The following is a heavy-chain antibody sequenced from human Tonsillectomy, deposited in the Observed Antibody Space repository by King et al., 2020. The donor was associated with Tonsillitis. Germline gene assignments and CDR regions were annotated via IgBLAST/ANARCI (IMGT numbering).Heavy chain of an antibody. V-gene: IGHV4-34*01. CDR1: GGSFSGYY. J-gene: IGHJ4*02. CDR3: ARSDYGDYFPFDY. D-gene: IGHD4-17*01. CDR2: INHSGST. Sequence: QVQLQQWGAGLLKLSETLSLTCAVYGGSFSGYYWSWIRQSPGRGLEWIGEINHSGSTNYNPSLKSRVTILADTSKNQFSLKLSSVTAADTAVYYCARSDYGDYFPFDYWGQGTLVTVSS.